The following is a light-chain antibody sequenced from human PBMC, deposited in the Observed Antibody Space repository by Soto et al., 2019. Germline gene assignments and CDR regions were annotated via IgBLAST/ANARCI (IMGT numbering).Light chain of an antibody. V-gene: IGKV3-15*01. J-gene: IGKJ4*02. CDR3: QQYDNRSPLT. CDR1: QSVWSN. CDR2: GAS. Sequence: EVVMTQFPATLSVSPGGRATLSCRASQSVWSNLAWYQQKPGQATRLLIYGASTRAIGVPAKFSGSGSGTEFTLTISSLQTEDFGVYYCQQYDNRSPLTFGGGTKVEI.